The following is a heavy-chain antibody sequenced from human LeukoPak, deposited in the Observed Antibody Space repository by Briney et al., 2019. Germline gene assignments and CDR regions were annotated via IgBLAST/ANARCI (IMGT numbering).Heavy chain of an antibody. CDR3: ARVGDGYNFDY. Sequence: SETLSLTCTVSGGSISSYYWSWIRQPPGKGLEWIGYIYYSGSTNYNPSLKSRVTISVDTSKNQFSLKLNSVTAADTAVYYCARVGDGYNFDYWGQGTLVTVSS. CDR2: IYYSGST. CDR1: GGSISSYY. J-gene: IGHJ4*02. V-gene: IGHV4-59*01. D-gene: IGHD5-24*01.